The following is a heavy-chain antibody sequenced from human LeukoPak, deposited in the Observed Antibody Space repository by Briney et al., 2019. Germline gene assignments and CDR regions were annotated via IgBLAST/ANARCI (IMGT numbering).Heavy chain of an antibody. V-gene: IGHV1-2*02. Sequence: ASVKVSCKASGYTFTGYYMHWVRQAPGQGLEWMGWINSNSGGTNYAQKFQGRVTMTRDTSISTAYMELSRLRSDDTAVYYCARVSGYYPTGNFDYWGQGTLVTVSS. J-gene: IGHJ4*02. CDR3: ARVSGYYPTGNFDY. D-gene: IGHD3-22*01. CDR1: GYTFTGYY. CDR2: INSNSGGT.